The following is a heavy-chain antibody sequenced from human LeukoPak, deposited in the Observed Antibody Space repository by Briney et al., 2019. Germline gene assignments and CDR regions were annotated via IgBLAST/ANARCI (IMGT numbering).Heavy chain of an antibody. CDR1: GGSISSTTYY. D-gene: IGHD5-12*01. V-gene: IGHV4-39*01. J-gene: IGHJ4*02. CDR2: IYYSGST. CDR3: ARRGPLSPDY. Sequence: SETLSLTCIVSGGSISSTTYYWGWIRQPLGKGLEWIGSIYYSGSTYYNPSLKSRVTISVDTSKNQFSLKLSSVTAADTAVYYCARRGPLSPDYCGQGTLVTVSS.